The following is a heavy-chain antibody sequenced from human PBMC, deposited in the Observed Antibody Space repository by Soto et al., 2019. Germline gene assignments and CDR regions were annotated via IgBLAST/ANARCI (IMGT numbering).Heavy chain of an antibody. J-gene: IGHJ4*02. CDR3: ARTMYYYDSSGYDY. D-gene: IGHD3-22*01. CDR1: GGSFSGYY. V-gene: IGHV4-34*01. CDR2: INHSGST. Sequence: SETLSLTCAVYGGSFSGYYWSWIRQPPGKGLEWIGEINHSGSTNYNPSLKSRVTISVDTSKNQFSLKLSSVTAADTAVYYCARTMYYYDSSGYDYWGQGTLVTVSS.